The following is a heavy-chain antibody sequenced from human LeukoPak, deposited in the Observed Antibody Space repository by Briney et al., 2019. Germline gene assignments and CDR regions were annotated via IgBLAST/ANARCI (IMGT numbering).Heavy chain of an antibody. V-gene: IGHV4-59*01. Sequence: PSETLSLTCTVSGGSISGYYWSWIRQPPGKGLEWIGYIYYSGSTNYNPSLKSRVTISVDTSKNQFSLKLSSVTAADTAVYYCARVYYDSSGYPEIYYYYYMDVWGKGTTVTVSS. CDR3: ARVYYDSSGYPEIYYYYYMDV. D-gene: IGHD3-22*01. CDR2: IYYSGST. J-gene: IGHJ6*03. CDR1: GGSISGYY.